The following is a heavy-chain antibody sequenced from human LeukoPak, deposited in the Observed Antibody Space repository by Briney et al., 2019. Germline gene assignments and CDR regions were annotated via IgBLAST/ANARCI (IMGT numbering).Heavy chain of an antibody. V-gene: IGHV4-4*07. D-gene: IGHD3-3*01. J-gene: IGHJ4*02. CDR3: SRERGFWSGYFRPRYFDY. CDR2: IHSSGTH. CDR1: GGSISGYY. Sequence: SETLSLTCTVSGGSISGYYWSWIRQPAGKGLEWIGRIHSSGTHSYNPSLKSRVSISVETSKNQFSLKLSSLTAADTAVYFCSRERGFWSGYFRPRYFDYWGQGTLVTV.